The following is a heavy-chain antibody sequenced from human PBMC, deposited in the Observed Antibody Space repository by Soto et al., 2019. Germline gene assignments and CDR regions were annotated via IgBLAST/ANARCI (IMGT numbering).Heavy chain of an antibody. V-gene: IGHV1-69*13. D-gene: IGHD2-2*01. CDR3: ARQYQLTSYYGLDV. CDR2: IIPLFGTP. J-gene: IGHJ6*02. Sequence: GXSVKVSCEASAGTFSSYPISWVRQAPGQGLEWMGGIIPLFGTPNYARKFQGRVTITADESTTTAYMELSSLRSEDTAMYYCARQYQLTSYYGLDVWGQGTTVTASS. CDR1: AGTFSSYP.